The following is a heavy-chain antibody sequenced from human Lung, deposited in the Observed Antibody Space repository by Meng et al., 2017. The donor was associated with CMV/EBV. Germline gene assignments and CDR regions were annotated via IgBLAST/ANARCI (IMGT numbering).Heavy chain of an antibody. CDR3: ADSQDYSFGA. J-gene: IGHJ4*02. CDR1: GFSFGISGES. Sequence: SGPXLVXPTQTLTLTCTFSGFSFGISGESVGWIRQPPGKALEWLALVSWDDDQHYSPSLKTRLTITKDTSKKEVVLTMTNMDPAEKATYYCADSQDYSFGAWXRGAXVTVSS. V-gene: IGHV2-5*02. D-gene: IGHD3-10*01. CDR2: VSWDDDQ.